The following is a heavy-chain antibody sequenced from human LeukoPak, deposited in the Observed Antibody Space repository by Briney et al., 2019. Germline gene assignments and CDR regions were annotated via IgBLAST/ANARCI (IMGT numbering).Heavy chain of an antibody. CDR3: ARDRAQWLVINWSDP. CDR1: GYTFTGYY. J-gene: IGHJ5*02. V-gene: IGHV1-2*02. CDR2: INPNSGGT. Sequence: ASVKVSCKASGYTFTGYYMHWVRQAPGQGLEWMGWINPNSGGTNYAQKFQGRVTMTRDTSISTAYVELSRLRSDDTAVYYCARDRAQWLVINWSDPWGQGTLVTVSS. D-gene: IGHD6-19*01.